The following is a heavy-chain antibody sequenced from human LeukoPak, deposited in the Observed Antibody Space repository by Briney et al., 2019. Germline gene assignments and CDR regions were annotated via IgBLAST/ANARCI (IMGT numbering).Heavy chain of an antibody. CDR1: GFTFSSYS. J-gene: IGHJ6*03. Sequence: GGSLRLSCAVSGFTFSSYSMNWVRQAPGKGLEWVSSISSSSSYIYYADSVKGRFTISRDNAKNSLYLQMNSLRAEDTAVYYCARGVGDFWSGLARGYYYYMDVWGKGTTVTVSS. CDR2: ISSSSSYI. CDR3: ARGVGDFWSGLARGYYYYMDV. D-gene: IGHD3-3*01. V-gene: IGHV3-21*01.